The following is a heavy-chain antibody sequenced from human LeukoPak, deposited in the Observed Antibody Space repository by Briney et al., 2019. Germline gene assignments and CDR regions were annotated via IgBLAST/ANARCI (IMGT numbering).Heavy chain of an antibody. CDR3: ARASKELQFDY. Sequence: KPSETLSLTCTVSGGSISSYYWSWIRQPPGKGLEWIGYIYYSGSTNYNPSLKSRVTMSVDTSKNQFSLKLSSVTAADTAVYYCARASKELQFDYWGQGTLVTVSS. J-gene: IGHJ4*02. CDR2: IYYSGST. V-gene: IGHV4-59*01. D-gene: IGHD1-26*01. CDR1: GGSISSYY.